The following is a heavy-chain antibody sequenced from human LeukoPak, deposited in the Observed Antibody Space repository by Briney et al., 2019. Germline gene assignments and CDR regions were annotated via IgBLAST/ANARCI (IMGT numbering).Heavy chain of an antibody. J-gene: IGHJ4*02. CDR1: GFTFSNYA. V-gene: IGHV3-23*01. Sequence: GGSLRLSCAASGFTFSNYAMSWVRQAPGEGLEWVSAITASGSSTYYADSVKGRFTISRDNSKNTLYLQMNSLRAEDTAVYYCAKVGVYSSSWFGSYFDYWGQGTLVTVSS. D-gene: IGHD6-13*01. CDR3: AKVGVYSSSWFGSYFDY. CDR2: ITASGSST.